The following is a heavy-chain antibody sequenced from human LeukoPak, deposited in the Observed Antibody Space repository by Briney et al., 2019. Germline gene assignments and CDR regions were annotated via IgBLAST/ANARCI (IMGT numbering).Heavy chain of an antibody. V-gene: IGHV3-21*01. CDR1: GFTFNTYS. J-gene: IGHJ4*02. CDR2: ISDRGSYI. Sequence: GGSLRLSYTASGFTFNTYSMNWVRLAPGKGLEWVASISDRGSYIYYADSVKGRFTISRDNAKNSLYLQMNSLRAEDTAVYYCAREDRRDLDYWGQGTLVTVSS. CDR3: AREDRRDLDY.